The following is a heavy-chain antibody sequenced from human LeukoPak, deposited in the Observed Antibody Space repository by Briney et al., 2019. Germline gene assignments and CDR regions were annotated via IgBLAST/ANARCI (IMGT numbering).Heavy chain of an antibody. CDR2: IYDSGST. D-gene: IGHD3-10*01. CDR3: AREVGSGIMGRPFDY. V-gene: IGHV4-39*02. Sequence: KPSETLSLTCTVSGGSIRSSYYYWGWIRQPPGKGLEWIGSIYDSGSTYYNPSLKSRVTISVDTSKNQFSLKLNSVTAADTAVYYCAREVGSGIMGRPFDYWGQGTLVTVSS. J-gene: IGHJ4*02. CDR1: GGSIRSSYYY.